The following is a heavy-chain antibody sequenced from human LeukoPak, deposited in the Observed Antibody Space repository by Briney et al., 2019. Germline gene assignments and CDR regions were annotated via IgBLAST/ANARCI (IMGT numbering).Heavy chain of an antibody. CDR3: ARGSPYYYGSGNWFDP. CDR1: GGSFSGYY. J-gene: IGHJ5*02. Sequence: PSETLSLTCAVYGGSFSGYYGSWIRQPPGKGLEWIGEINHSGSTNYNPSLKSTVTISVDTSQKPLCMKQSSVTAADTAVYYCARGSPYYYGSGNWFDPWGQGTLVTVSS. D-gene: IGHD3-10*01. V-gene: IGHV4-34*01. CDR2: INHSGST.